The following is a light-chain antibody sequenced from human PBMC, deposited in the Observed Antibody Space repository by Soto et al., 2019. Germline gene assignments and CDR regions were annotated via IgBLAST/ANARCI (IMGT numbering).Light chain of an antibody. J-gene: IGLJ3*02. V-gene: IGLV3-21*02. CDR2: DDS. CDR3: QVWDTSSDPPRWV. CDR1: NIGSKS. Sequence: SYELTQPPSVSVAPGQTARLTCGGNNIGSKSVHWYQQKPGQAPVLVVFDDSDRPSGIPERFSGSNSGNMATLTITRVEAGDEADFYCQVWDTSSDPPRWVFGGGTTLTVL.